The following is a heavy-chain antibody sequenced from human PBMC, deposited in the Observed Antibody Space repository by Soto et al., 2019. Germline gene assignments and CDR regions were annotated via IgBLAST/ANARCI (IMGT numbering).Heavy chain of an antibody. CDR3: ASTPSDYDFWSGYFYY. CDR2: IYYSGST. CDR1: GGSISSSSYY. J-gene: IGHJ4*02. V-gene: IGHV4-39*01. Sequence: QLQLQESGPGLVKPSETLSLTCTVSGGSISSSSYYWGWIRQPPGKGLEWIGSIYYSGSTYYNPSLKSRVTISVDTSKNQFSLKLSSVTAADTAVYYCASTPSDYDFWSGYFYYWGQGTLVTVSS. D-gene: IGHD3-3*01.